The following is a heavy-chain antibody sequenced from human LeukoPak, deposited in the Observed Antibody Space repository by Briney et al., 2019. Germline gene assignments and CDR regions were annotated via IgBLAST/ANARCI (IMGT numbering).Heavy chain of an antibody. J-gene: IGHJ3*02. Sequence: PGRSLRLSCAASGFTFSTYGMHWVRQAPGKGLEWVAVIWHDGSIKYYADSVKGRFTISRDNSKNTLYLQMNSLRAEDTAVYYCARDFTAAATSAFDIWGQGTMVTVSS. V-gene: IGHV3-33*01. CDR2: IWHDGSIK. D-gene: IGHD6-13*01. CDR1: GFTFSTYG. CDR3: ARDFTAAATSAFDI.